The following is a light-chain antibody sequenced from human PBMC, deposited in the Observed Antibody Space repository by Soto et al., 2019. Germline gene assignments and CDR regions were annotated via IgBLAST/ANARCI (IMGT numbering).Light chain of an antibody. CDR3: QQFFHTPT. V-gene: IGKV4-1*01. J-gene: IGKJ1*01. Sequence: ILMTQSPDFLSVSLGERATINCRANQSVLFISNNKNFLACYQHKPGQPPKLFLNWASTRESGVPDRFSGSGTGTDFTLTISSLHAEDVAVYYCQQFFHTPTFGQGTKVDI. CDR2: WAS. CDR1: QSVLFISNNKNF.